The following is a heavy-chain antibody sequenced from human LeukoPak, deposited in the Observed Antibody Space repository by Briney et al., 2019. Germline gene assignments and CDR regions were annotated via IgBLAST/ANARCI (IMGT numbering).Heavy chain of an antibody. D-gene: IGHD1-1*01. Sequence: PGGSLRLSCAASGFTFSDYYMSWIRQAPGKGLEWVSYISSSGSTIYYADSVKGRFTISRDNSKNTLYLQMNSLRAEDTAVYYCARDSDWNDSNLYYGMDVWGQGTTVTVSS. V-gene: IGHV3-11*04. CDR2: ISSSGSTI. CDR3: ARDSDWNDSNLYYGMDV. CDR1: GFTFSDYY. J-gene: IGHJ6*02.